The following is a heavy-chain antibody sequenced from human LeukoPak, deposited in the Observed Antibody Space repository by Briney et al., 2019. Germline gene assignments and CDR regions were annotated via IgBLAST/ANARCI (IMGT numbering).Heavy chain of an antibody. CDR2: VCYNGNT. D-gene: IGHD5-18*01. CDR3: ARQVWIQLWFFDY. J-gene: IGHJ4*02. Sequence: SETLSLTCTASGDSISSTTYYGVWIRQPPGKGLEWIGNVCYNGNTYYNPSLNSRVTMSVDTSKNQFSLKLRSEAAADTALYYCARQVWIQLWFFDYWGQGNLVTVSS. CDR1: GDSISSTTYY. V-gene: IGHV4-39*01.